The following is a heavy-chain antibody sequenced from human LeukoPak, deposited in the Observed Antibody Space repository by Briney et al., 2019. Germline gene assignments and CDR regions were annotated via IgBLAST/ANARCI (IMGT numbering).Heavy chain of an antibody. D-gene: IGHD3-10*01. V-gene: IGHV4-38-2*01. CDR1: GYSISSGYY. CDR2: IYHSGST. Sequence: SETLSLTCAVSGYSISSGYYWGWIRQPPGKGLEWIGSIYHSGSTYYNPSLKSRVTISVDTSKNQFSLKLSSVTAADTAVYYCVRTPMVRGVPNWFDPWGQGTLVTVSS. CDR3: VRTPMVRGVPNWFDP. J-gene: IGHJ5*02.